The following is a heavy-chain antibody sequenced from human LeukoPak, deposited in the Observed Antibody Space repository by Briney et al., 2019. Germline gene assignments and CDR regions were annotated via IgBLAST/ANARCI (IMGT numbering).Heavy chain of an antibody. J-gene: IGHJ4*02. V-gene: IGHV4-39*07. D-gene: IGHD3-22*01. CDR3: ASDPARDYYDTSGYFRWVDY. CDR1: GDSISTNPYY. CDR2: FYHSGST. Sequence: PSETLSLTCTVSGDSISTNPYYWGWIRQSPGRGLEWIGNFYHSGSTAYDPSLKSRVTISVDTSKNQLSLRLISVTAADTAVYYCASDPARDYYDTSGYFRWVDYWGQGTLVTVSS.